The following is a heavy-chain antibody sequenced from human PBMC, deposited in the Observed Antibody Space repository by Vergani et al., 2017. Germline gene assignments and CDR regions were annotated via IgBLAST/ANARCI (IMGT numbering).Heavy chain of an antibody. V-gene: IGHV3-23*01. CDR2: ISGSGGST. CDR3: AKGHGDYLGYYYGMDV. J-gene: IGHJ6*02. D-gene: IGHD4-17*01. Sequence: VQLQESGPGLVKPSQTLSLTCTVSGGSISSGGYYWSWIRQHPGKGLEWVSAISGSGGSTYYADSVKGRFTISRDNSKNTLYLQMNSLRAEDTAVYYCAKGHGDYLGYYYGMDVWGQGTTVTVSS. CDR1: GGSISSGGYY.